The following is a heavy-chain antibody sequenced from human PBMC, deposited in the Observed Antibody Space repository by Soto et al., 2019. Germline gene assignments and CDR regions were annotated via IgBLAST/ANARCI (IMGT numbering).Heavy chain of an antibody. CDR1: GGSISSGGYY. D-gene: IGHD2-15*01. CDR2: IYYSGST. V-gene: IGHV4-31*03. CDR3: ARGGLGYCSGGSCYSAELSRYYYGMDV. J-gene: IGHJ6*02. Sequence: QVQLQESGPGLVKPSQTLSLTCTVSGGSISSGGYYWSWIRQHPGKGLEWFGYIYYSGSTYYNPSLKSRVTISVDTSKNQFSLKLSSVTVADTAVYYCARGGLGYCSGGSCYSAELSRYYYGMDVWGQGTTVTVSS.